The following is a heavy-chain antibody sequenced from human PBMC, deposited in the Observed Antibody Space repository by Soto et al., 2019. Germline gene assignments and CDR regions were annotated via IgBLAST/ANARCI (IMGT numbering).Heavy chain of an antibody. V-gene: IGHV3-23*01. Sequence: EVQLLESGGGLVQPGGSLRLSCAASGFTFSSYAMSWVRQAPGKGLEWVSAISGRGGSTYYPDSVKRRCTISRDNSKNTLYLQMNSLRAEDTAVYYFAKLSSGWYEGYFDLWGRGTLVTVSS. CDR3: AKLSSGWYEGYFDL. D-gene: IGHD6-19*01. CDR1: GFTFSSYA. CDR2: ISGRGGST. J-gene: IGHJ2*01.